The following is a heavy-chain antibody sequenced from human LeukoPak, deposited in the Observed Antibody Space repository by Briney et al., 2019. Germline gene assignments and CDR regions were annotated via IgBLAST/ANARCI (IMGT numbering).Heavy chain of an antibody. CDR1: GDTVSTNTAA. CDR2: TYYASRWYD. D-gene: IGHD2-2*01. V-gene: IGHV6-1*01. J-gene: IGHJ6*02. Sequence: SQTLSLTCAISGDTVSTNTAAWIWHVQSPWRGLKWLGKTYYASRWYDEYAVSLISRTTINPDTSKNQFSLQLSYVTPEDTAVYYCARAAVITMPHSYYGMDVWGQGTAVTVSS. CDR3: ARAAVITMPHSYYGMDV.